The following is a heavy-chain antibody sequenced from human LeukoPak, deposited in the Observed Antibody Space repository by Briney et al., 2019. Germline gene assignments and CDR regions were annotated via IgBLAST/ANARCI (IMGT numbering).Heavy chain of an antibody. V-gene: IGHV3-23*01. CDR3: AKGSIVVVVAAHYYFDY. J-gene: IGHJ4*02. Sequence: GGSLRLSCAASGFTFSSYAMSWVRQAPGKGLEWVSAISGSGGSTYYADSVKGRFTISRDNSKNTLYLQMNSLRAEDTAVYYCAKGSIVVVVAAHYYFDYWGQGTLVTVSS. D-gene: IGHD2-15*01. CDR1: GFTFSSYA. CDR2: ISGSGGST.